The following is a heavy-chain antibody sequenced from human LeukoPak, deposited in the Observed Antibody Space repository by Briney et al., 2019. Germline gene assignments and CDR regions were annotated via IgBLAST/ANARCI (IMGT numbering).Heavy chain of an antibody. D-gene: IGHD6-19*01. Sequence: GRSLRLSCAASGFTFSSYGMHWVRQAPGKGLEWVAVIWYDGSNKYYADSVKGRFTISRDNSKNTLYLQMNSLRAEDTAVYYCARDRSSGWSPFDYWGKGTLVTVSS. CDR3: ARDRSSGWSPFDY. CDR1: GFTFSSYG. J-gene: IGHJ4*02. CDR2: IWYDGSNK. V-gene: IGHV3-33*01.